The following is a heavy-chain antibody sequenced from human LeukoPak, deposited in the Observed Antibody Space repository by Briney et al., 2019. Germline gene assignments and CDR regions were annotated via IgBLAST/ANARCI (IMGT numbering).Heavy chain of an antibody. D-gene: IGHD1-26*01. CDR3: VRCGVARWELLGGFDY. Sequence: PGGSLRLSCAASGLTFSSYSMNWVRQAPGKGLEWVSSISRSSSYIYYGDSMKGRITISRDNAKNSLFLQMNNLRAEDTAMYYCVRCGVARWELLGGFDYWGQGTLVTVSS. V-gene: IGHV3-21*04. CDR1: GLTFSSYS. J-gene: IGHJ4*02. CDR2: ISRSSSYI.